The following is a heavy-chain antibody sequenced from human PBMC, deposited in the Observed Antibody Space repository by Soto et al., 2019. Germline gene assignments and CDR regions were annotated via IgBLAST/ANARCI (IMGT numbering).Heavy chain of an antibody. CDR1: GGSISSSDYY. V-gene: IGHV4-30-4*01. CDR2: IYYRGST. D-gene: IGHD4-17*01. J-gene: IGHJ4*02. CDR3: ARASFMTTVTPFDY. Sequence: SETLSLTCTVSGGSISSSDYYWSWIRQPPGRGLEWIGYIYYRGSTYYNPSLKSRLTISVDTSKNQFSLRLNSVTAADTAVYYCARASFMTTVTPFDYWGQGTLVTVSS.